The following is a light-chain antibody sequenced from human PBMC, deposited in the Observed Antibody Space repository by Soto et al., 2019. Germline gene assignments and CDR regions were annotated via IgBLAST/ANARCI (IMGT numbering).Light chain of an antibody. J-gene: IGKJ4*01. CDR3: QQSYTAPLT. CDR2: AAS. Sequence: DIQMTQSPSSLSASVGDRVTITCRASQFISSYSNWYQQKPGKAPKLLIYAASSLQSGVPSRFSGSGSGTDFTLTIRSLQPEDFATYYCQQSYTAPLTFGGGTKVDIK. V-gene: IGKV1-39*01. CDR1: QFISSY.